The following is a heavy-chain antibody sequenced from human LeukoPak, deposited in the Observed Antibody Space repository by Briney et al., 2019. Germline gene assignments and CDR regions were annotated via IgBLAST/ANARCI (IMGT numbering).Heavy chain of an antibody. J-gene: IGHJ6*03. CDR3: ARDSIVVVPAARSTYYYYYMDV. CDR1: GFTFSSYS. D-gene: IGHD2-2*01. V-gene: IGHV3-21*01. CDR2: ISSSSSYI. Sequence: GSLRLSCAASGFTFSSYSMNWVRQAPGKGLEWVSSISSSSSYIYYADSVKGRFIISRDNAKNSLYLQMNSLRAEDTAVYYCARDSIVVVPAARSTYYYYYMDVWGKGTTVTVSS.